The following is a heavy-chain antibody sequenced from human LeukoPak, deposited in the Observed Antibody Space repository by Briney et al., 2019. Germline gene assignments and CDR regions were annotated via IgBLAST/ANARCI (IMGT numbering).Heavy chain of an antibody. Sequence: SETLSLTCAVYGGSFSGYYWSWIRQPPGKGLEWIGEINHSGSTNYNPSLKSRVTISVDTSKNQFSLKLSSVTAADTAVYYCARDPAVTYGDYYFDYWGQGTLVTVSS. D-gene: IGHD4-17*01. CDR1: GGSFSGYY. CDR2: INHSGST. CDR3: ARDPAVTYGDYYFDY. J-gene: IGHJ4*02. V-gene: IGHV4-34*01.